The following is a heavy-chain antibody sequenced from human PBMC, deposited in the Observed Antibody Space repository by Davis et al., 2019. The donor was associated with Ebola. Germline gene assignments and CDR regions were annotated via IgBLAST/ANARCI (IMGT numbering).Heavy chain of an antibody. Sequence: GESLKISCAASGFTFSSYWMTWVRQAPGKGLEWVANIKQDGSEKYYVESVKGRFTISRDNAKNSLYLQMNSLRAEDTAVYYCARVGPIVVVPAAIIRNYYYYGMDVWGQGTTVTVSS. CDR3: ARVGPIVVVPAAIIRNYYYYGMDV. D-gene: IGHD2-2*01. J-gene: IGHJ6*02. CDR2: IKQDGSEK. V-gene: IGHV3-7*03. CDR1: GFTFSSYW.